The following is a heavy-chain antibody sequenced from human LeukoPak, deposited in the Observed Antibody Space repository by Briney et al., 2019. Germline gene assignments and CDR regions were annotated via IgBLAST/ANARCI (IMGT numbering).Heavy chain of an antibody. D-gene: IGHD3-22*01. J-gene: IGHJ4*02. CDR2: IYYSGST. CDR3: ARAYYYDSSGYYYGALGYYFDY. Sequence: SQTLSLTCTVSGGSISSGDYYWSWIRQPPGKGLEWIGYIYYSGSTYYNPSLKSRVTISVDTSKNQFSLKLSSVTAADTAVYYCARAYYYDSSGYYYGALGYYFDYWGQGTLVTVSS. V-gene: IGHV4-30-4*01. CDR1: GGSISSGDYY.